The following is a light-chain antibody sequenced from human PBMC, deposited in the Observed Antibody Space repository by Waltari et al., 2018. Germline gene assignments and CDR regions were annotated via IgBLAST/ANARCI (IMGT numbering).Light chain of an antibody. J-gene: IGLJ3*02. CDR1: SSDVGAYNY. V-gene: IGLV2-11*01. CDR3: CSYAGSSTLV. Sequence: QSALTQPRSVSGSPGQSVTISCTGTSSDVGAYNYVSWYQQHPARAPKLMIYDVSERPSGVSARFSVSKSGNTATLTISGLQADDGADYYCCSYAGSSTLVFGGGTTLTVV. CDR2: DVS.